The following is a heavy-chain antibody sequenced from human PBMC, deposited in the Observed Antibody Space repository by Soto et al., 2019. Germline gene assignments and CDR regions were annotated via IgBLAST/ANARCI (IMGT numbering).Heavy chain of an antibody. J-gene: IGHJ5*02. CDR1: GFTFSSYA. Sequence: GSLRLSCAASGFTFSSYAMSWVRQAPGKGLEWVSAISGSGGSTYYADSVKGRFTISRDNSKNTLYLQMNSLRAEDTAVYYCAKLITSSGWYAGLDPWGQGTLVTVSS. D-gene: IGHD6-19*01. CDR3: AKLITSSGWYAGLDP. V-gene: IGHV3-23*01. CDR2: ISGSGGST.